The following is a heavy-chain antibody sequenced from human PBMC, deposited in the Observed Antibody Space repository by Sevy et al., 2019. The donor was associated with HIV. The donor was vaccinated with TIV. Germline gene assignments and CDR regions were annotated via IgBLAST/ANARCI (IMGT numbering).Heavy chain of an antibody. D-gene: IGHD4-17*01. CDR2: IYSGGST. CDR3: AREREDYGDYGDYYYYGMDV. Sequence: GGSLRLSCAASGFTVSSNYMSWVRQAPGKGLEWVSVIYSGGSTYYADSVKGRFTISRDNSKNTLYLQMNSLRAEDTAVYYCAREREDYGDYGDYYYYGMDVWGQGTTVTVSS. J-gene: IGHJ6*02. V-gene: IGHV3-53*01. CDR1: GFTVSSNY.